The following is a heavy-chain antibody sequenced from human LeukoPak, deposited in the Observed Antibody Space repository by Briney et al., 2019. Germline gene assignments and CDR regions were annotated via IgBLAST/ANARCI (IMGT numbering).Heavy chain of an antibody. Sequence: ASVKVSCKASGYTFTGYYMHWVRQAPGQGLEWMGWINPNSGGTNYAQKFQGRVTMTRDTSISTAYMELSRLRSDDTAVYYCARGGTTVVNFDAFDIWGQGTMVTVSS. CDR2: INPNSGGT. J-gene: IGHJ3*02. V-gene: IGHV1-2*02. D-gene: IGHD4-23*01. CDR3: ARGGTTVVNFDAFDI. CDR1: GYTFTGYY.